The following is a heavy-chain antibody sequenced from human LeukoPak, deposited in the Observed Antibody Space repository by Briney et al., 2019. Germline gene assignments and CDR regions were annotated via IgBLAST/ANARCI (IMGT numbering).Heavy chain of an antibody. CDR1: AYTFTGYY. CDR3: ARDYLYSGWSLRETHWFDP. J-gene: IGHJ5*02. D-gene: IGHD6-19*01. CDR2: INPNSGGT. Sequence: ASVKVSCKASAYTFTGYYMHWVRQAPGHGLEWMGRINPNSGGTNYAQKFQGRVTMTRDTSISTAYMELSRLRSDDTAVYYCARDYLYSGWSLRETHWFDPWGQGTLVTVSS. V-gene: IGHV1-2*06.